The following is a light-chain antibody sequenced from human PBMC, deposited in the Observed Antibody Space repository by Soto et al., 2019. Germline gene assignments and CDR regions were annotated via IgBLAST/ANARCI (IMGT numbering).Light chain of an antibody. Sequence: DIQMTQSPSSLSASVGDRVTITCRASQSISSYLNWYQQKPGKAPKLLIYAASSLQSGVPSRFSGSGSGTDFTLTISSLQPEDFAVYYCQQYGSSQTFGHGTKVEIK. CDR1: QSISSY. CDR2: AAS. J-gene: IGKJ1*01. CDR3: QQYGSSQT. V-gene: IGKV1-39*01.